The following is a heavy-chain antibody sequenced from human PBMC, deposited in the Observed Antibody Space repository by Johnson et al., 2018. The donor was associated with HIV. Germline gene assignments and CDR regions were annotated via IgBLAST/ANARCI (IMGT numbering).Heavy chain of an antibody. D-gene: IGHD4-23*01. CDR3: ARDGGETVVGSGAFDI. CDR1: GFTFSSYG. V-gene: IGHV3-30*02. CDR2: IRYDGSNT. Sequence: QVQLVESGGGLVQPGGSLRLSCAASGFTFSSYGMHWVRQAPGKGLEWVAFIRYDGSNTYYADSVKGRFTISRDNSKNTLYPQMNSLRAEDAAVDYCARDGGETVVGSGAFDIWGQGTMVTVSS. J-gene: IGHJ3*02.